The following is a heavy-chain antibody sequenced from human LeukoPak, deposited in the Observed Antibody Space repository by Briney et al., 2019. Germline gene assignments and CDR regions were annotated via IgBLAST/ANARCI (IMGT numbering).Heavy chain of an antibody. D-gene: IGHD4-23*01. Sequence: KSGGSLRLSCAASGFTFSSYTMNWVRQAPGKGLEWVSSISSSSSYIYYGDSVKGRFTISRDNAKNSLYLQMNSLRAEDTAVYYCARVGYGGNSYFDYWGQGTLVTVSS. CDR1: GFTFSSYT. V-gene: IGHV3-21*01. J-gene: IGHJ4*02. CDR3: ARVGYGGNSYFDY. CDR2: ISSSSSYI.